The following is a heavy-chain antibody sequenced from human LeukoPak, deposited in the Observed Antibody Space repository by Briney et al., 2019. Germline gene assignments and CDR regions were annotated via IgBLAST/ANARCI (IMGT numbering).Heavy chain of an antibody. CDR3: AKGSEYLWGSLESNYYYYMDV. D-gene: IGHD3-16*01. V-gene: IGHV3-23*01. CDR1: GFTLKYYA. J-gene: IGHJ6*03. CDR2: ISGSGDDT. Sequence: GGSLRLSCAASGFTLKYYAMNWVRQAPGKGLEWVSGISGSGDDTYHADSVKGRFTISRDNSKNMVYLQMNSLRAEDTAVYHCAKGSEYLWGSLESNYYYYMDVWGTGTTVTVSS.